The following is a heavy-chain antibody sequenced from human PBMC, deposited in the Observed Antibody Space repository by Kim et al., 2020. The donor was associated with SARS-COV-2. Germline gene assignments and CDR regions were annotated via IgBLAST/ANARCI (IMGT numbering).Heavy chain of an antibody. CDR2: IDWDDDK. J-gene: IGHJ6*02. V-gene: IGHV2-70*01. D-gene: IGHD2-21*01. CDR3: ARTRVEMAIIVFYYFGMDV. CDR1: GFSLSTSGMC. Sequence: SGPTLVNPTQTLTLTCTFSGFSLSTSGMCVSWIRQPPGKALEWLALIDWDDDKYYSTSLKTRLTISKDTSKNQVFLTMTNMDPVDTATYYCARTRVEMAIIVFYYFGMDVFGQGTTVTVSS.